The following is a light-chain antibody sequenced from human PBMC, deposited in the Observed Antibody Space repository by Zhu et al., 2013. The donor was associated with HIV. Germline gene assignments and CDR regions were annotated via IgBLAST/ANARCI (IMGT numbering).Light chain of an antibody. CDR2: GAS. V-gene: IGKV3-20*01. J-gene: IGKJ1*01. CDR1: QSVTSH. CDR3: QQYGTSRT. Sequence: EIVLTQSPGSLSLSPGERTTLSCRASQSVTSHLAWYQQKPGQAPRLLIYGASSRATGIPDRFSGSGSGTDFTLTISGLEPEDFAVYYCQQYGTSRTFGQGTKVEIK.